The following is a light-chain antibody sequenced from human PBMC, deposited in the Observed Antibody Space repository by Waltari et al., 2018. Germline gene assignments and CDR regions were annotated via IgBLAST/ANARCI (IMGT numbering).Light chain of an antibody. Sequence: QAXVTQXXSLTVSPGXTVTLTCGSSTGAVTSGHYPYWFQQKPGQAPRXLIYDTSNKHSWTPXRXSGSLXGGKAALTLSXAQPEDXAEYYCLLSYSGAXVFGGGTKLTVL. CDR2: DTS. CDR1: TGAVTSGHY. CDR3: LLSYSGAXV. V-gene: IGLV7-46*01. J-gene: IGLJ2*01.